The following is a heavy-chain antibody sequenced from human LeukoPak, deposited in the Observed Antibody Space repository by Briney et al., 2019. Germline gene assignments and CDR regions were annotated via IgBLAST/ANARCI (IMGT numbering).Heavy chain of an antibody. Sequence: ETPSPPRPVSGGSLSSYYWGLVREPAREGPGWIWGFYTSGSTNYNPSLKSRVTMSVDTSKNQFSLKLSSVTAADTAVYYCAREVVDIAVHYYFDYWGQGTLVTVSS. CDR3: AREVVDIAVHYYFDY. V-gene: IGHV4-4*07. CDR1: GGSLSSYY. D-gene: IGHD5-12*01. J-gene: IGHJ4*02. CDR2: FYTSGST.